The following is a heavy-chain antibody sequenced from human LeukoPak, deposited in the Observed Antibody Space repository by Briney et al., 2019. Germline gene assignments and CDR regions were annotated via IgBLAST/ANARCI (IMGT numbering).Heavy chain of an antibody. Sequence: SETLSLTCSVSGASISSGSNYWGWIRQPPGKTLEWIGSIYSSGSTYYNSSLQSRVIIIIDTPTNHFSLTLSSVTAADTAVYYCARSDGYGLVDIWGQGTMVTVSS. CDR1: GASISSGSNY. CDR3: ARSDGYGLVDI. D-gene: IGHD3-10*01. J-gene: IGHJ3*02. V-gene: IGHV4-39*07. CDR2: IYSSGST.